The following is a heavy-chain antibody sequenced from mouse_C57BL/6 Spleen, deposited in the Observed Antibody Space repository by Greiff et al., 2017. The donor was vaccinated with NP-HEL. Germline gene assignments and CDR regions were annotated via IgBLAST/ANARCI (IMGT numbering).Heavy chain of an antibody. D-gene: IGHD1-1*01. V-gene: IGHV5-17*01. CDR2: ISSGSSTN. CDR3: ASPFITTVVAPFAY. CDR1: GFTFSDYG. Sequence: VQLQQSGGGLVKPGGSLKLSCAASGFTFSDYGMHWVRQAPEKGLEWVAYISSGSSTNYYADTVKGRFTISRDNAKNTLFLQMTSLRSEDTAMYYCASPFITTVVAPFAYWGQGTLVTVSA. J-gene: IGHJ3*01.